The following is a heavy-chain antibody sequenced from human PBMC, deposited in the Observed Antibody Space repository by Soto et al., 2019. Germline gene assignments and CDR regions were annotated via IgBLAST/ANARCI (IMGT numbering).Heavy chain of an antibody. D-gene: IGHD3-3*01. CDR1: GFTFSSYV. V-gene: IGHV3-30*18. CDR3: ANSLRFLEWLSTQDY. Sequence: PGGSLRLSWAASGFTFSSYVMHWVRQAPGKGLEWVAVISYDGSNKYYADSVKGRFTISRDNSKNTLYLQMNSLRAEDTAVYYCANSLRFLEWLSTQDYWGQGTLVTAPQ. J-gene: IGHJ4*02. CDR2: ISYDGSNK.